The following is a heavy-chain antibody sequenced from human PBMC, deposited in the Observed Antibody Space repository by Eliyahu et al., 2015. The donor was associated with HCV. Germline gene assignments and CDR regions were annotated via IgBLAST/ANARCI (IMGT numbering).Heavy chain of an antibody. CDR1: GYTFTNYG. V-gene: IGHV1-18*04. CDR2: ISAYNGNT. D-gene: IGHD6-25*01. CDR3: ARPHSGSGWPWTAFDI. J-gene: IGHJ3*02. Sequence: QVQLVQSGAEVKKPGASVKVSCKASGYTFTNYGIIWVRQAPGQGLECLGWISAYNGNTNYAQKFQGRVTMTTDTSTTTAYMELRSLRSDDTAVYYCARPHSGSGWPWTAFDIWGQGTMVTVSS.